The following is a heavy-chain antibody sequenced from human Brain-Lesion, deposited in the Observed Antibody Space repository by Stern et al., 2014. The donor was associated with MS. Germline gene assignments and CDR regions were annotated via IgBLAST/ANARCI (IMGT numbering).Heavy chain of an antibody. CDR1: GYLFDDYW. D-gene: IGHD5-12*01. CDR3: ARSPATPSGYDRFDY. CDR2: IFPRDSNT. V-gene: IGHV5-51*03. Sequence: VQLVESGAEVKKPGESLKISCEASGYLFDDYWIGWVRQMSGRGLELVAIIFPRDSNTRYSPSVQGQVTIPADKSISTPHLQWSSLKAWAPAMYYCARSPATPSGYDRFDYWGQGALVTVSS. J-gene: IGHJ4*02.